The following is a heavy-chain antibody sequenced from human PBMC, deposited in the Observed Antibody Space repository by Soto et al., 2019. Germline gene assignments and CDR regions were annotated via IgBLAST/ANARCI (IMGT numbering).Heavy chain of an antibody. CDR3: ATLYCDSAP. J-gene: IGHJ5*02. CDR2: IYHSVST. CDR1: GGSISSDNW. Sequence: QVHLQESGPGLVKPSGTLSLTCAVSGGSISSDNWWSWVRQSPAKGLEWIGEIYHSVSTNYSPSLESRVTISVDKSKNPFSLKLSSMTAADTAVYYCATLYCDSAPWGQGILVTVSS. V-gene: IGHV4-4*02. D-gene: IGHD4-17*01.